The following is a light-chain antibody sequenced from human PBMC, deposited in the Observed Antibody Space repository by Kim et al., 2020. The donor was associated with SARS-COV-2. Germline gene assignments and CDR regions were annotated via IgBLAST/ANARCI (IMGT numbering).Light chain of an antibody. CDR3: QSYDSSLGYV. CDR1: SSNIGAGYD. V-gene: IGLV1-40*01. CDR2: GNS. J-gene: IGLJ1*01. Sequence: GKRVTSSCTGSSSNIGAGYDGHWYQQLPGTAPKLLIYGNSNRPSGVPDRFSGSKSGTSASLAITGLQAEDEADYYCQSYDSSLGYVFGTGTKVTVL.